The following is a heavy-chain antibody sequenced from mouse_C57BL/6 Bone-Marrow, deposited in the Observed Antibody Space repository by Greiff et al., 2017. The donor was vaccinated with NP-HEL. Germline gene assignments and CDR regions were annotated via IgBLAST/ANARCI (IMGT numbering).Heavy chain of an antibody. J-gene: IGHJ1*03. CDR3: ASSNWDWYFDV. Sequence: MESGPGLVQPSQSLSITCTVSGFSLTSYGVHWVRQSPGKGLEWLGVIWSGGSTDYNAAFISRLSISKDNSKSQVFFKMNSLQADDTAIYYCASSNWDWYFDVWGTGTTVTVSS. CDR1: GFSLTSYG. V-gene: IGHV2-2*01. CDR2: IWSGGST. D-gene: IGHD4-1*01.